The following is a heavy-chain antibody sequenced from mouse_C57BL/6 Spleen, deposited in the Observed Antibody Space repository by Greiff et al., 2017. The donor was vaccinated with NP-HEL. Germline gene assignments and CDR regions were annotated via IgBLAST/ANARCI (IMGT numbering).Heavy chain of an antibody. Sequence: VQLQQSGPELVKPGASVKISCKASGYSFTGYYMNWVKQSPGKSLEWIGEINPSTGGTTYNQKFKAKATLTVDKSSSTAYMQLKSLTSEDSAVYYCARGRHDYDDEVEFAYWGQGTLVTVSA. CDR1: GYSFTGYY. CDR3: ARGRHDYDDEVEFAY. J-gene: IGHJ3*01. V-gene: IGHV1-42*01. CDR2: INPSTGGT. D-gene: IGHD2-4*01.